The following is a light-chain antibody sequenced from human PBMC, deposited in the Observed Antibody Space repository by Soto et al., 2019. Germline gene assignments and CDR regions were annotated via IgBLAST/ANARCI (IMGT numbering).Light chain of an antibody. CDR2: VNT. CDR3: QSYDSSLSGYV. Sequence: QSVLTQPPSLSGAPGQRVTIPCTASSSNIGAGYDVHWYQQLPGTAPKLLIYVNTNRRSGVPGRFSGSKSGTSASLAITGLQAEDEADYYCQSYDSSLSGYVFGTGTKVTVL. J-gene: IGLJ1*01. V-gene: IGLV1-40*01. CDR1: SSNIGAGYD.